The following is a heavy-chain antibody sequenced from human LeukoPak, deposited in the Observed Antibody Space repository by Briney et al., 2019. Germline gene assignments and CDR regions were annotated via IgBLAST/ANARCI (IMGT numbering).Heavy chain of an antibody. Sequence: SETLSLTCTVSGGSISSYYWSWIRQPPGKGLEWIGYIYYSRSTNYNPSLKSRVTISVDTSKNQFSLNLSSVTAADTAVYYCARDLLSTAGYFDYWGQGTLVTVSS. D-gene: IGHD6-19*01. CDR3: ARDLLSTAGYFDY. J-gene: IGHJ4*02. CDR1: GGSISSYY. V-gene: IGHV4-59*01. CDR2: IYYSRST.